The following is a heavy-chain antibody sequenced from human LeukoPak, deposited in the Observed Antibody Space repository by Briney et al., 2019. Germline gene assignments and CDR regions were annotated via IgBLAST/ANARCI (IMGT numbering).Heavy chain of an antibody. CDR1: GGSISSYY. CDR3: ARGGYSYGYDY. D-gene: IGHD5-18*01. Sequence: SETLSLTCTVSGGSISSYYWSWIRQPPGKGLEWIGYIYYSGSTNYNPSLKSRVTISVDTSKNQFSLKLSSVTAADAAVYYCARGGYSYGYDYWGQGTLVTVSP. V-gene: IGHV4-59*01. J-gene: IGHJ4*02. CDR2: IYYSGST.